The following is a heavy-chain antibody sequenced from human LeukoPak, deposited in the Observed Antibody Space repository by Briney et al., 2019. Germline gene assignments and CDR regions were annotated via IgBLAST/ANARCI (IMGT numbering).Heavy chain of an antibody. CDR2: VKSKADDGTT. D-gene: IGHD3-10*01. J-gene: IGHJ3*02. Sequence: GSLRLSCEASGFSFTNTWMSWVRQAPGTGLEWVGRVKSKADDGTTDYAAPVQGRFTISRDDSKNTLSLQMNSLKTEDTAVYYCATEGGSGSYYGDDAFDMWGQGTMVTVFS. V-gene: IGHV3-15*01. CDR3: ATEGGSGSYYGDDAFDM. CDR1: GFSFTNTW.